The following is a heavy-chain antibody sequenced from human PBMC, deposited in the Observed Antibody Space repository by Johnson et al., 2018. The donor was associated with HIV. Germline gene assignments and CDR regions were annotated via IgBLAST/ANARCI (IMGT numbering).Heavy chain of an antibody. J-gene: IGHJ3*02. Sequence: EVQLVESGGVVVQPGGSLRLSCAASGFTFHDYVMHWVRQAPGKGLEWVSGINWNGDNTGYADSVKGRFTISSDNSKNTLYLQMNSLRAEDTAVYYCAKGRDSSGFGAFDIWGQGTMVTVSS. V-gene: IGHV3-20*04. D-gene: IGHD3-22*01. CDR3: AKGRDSSGFGAFDI. CDR1: GFTFHDYV. CDR2: INWNGDNT.